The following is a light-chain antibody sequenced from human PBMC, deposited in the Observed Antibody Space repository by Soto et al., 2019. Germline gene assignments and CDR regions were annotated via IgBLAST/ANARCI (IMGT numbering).Light chain of an antibody. J-gene: IGLJ2*01. V-gene: IGLV1-40*01. CDR3: QSYDSSDVV. Sequence: QSVLPQPPSVSGAPGQRVTLSCTGSSSNIGAGYDVHWYQQLPGTAPKLLIYGNSNRPSGVPDRFSGSKSGTSASLAITGLQAEDEADYYCQSYDSSDVVFGGGTKLTVL. CDR1: SSNIGAGYD. CDR2: GNS.